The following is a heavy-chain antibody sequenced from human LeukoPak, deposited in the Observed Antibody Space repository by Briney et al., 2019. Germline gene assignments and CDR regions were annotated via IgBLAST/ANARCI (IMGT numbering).Heavy chain of an antibody. CDR3: ARASYRNYDHFDY. D-gene: IGHD4-11*01. V-gene: IGHV4-59*01. Sequence: SETLSLTCSVSGGSISSNYWSWIRQPPGKGLEWIGFFSYSGSTNYSPSLKSRVIISVDASKNHFSLRLTSVTAADTAVYYCARASYRNYDHFDYWGQGALVTVSS. CDR2: FSYSGST. J-gene: IGHJ4*02. CDR1: GGSISSNY.